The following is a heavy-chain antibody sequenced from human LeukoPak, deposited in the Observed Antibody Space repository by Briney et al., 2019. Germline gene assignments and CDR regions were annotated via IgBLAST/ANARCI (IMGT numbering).Heavy chain of an antibody. V-gene: IGHV4-4*02. CDR3: AREGLTYYYGSRTEDAFDI. D-gene: IGHD3-22*01. J-gene: IGHJ3*02. Sequence: SETLSLTCAVSGGSISSSNWWSWVRQPPGKGLEWIGEIYHSGSTNYNPSLKSRVTISVDKSKNQFSLKLSSVTAADTAVYYCAREGLTYYYGSRTEDAFDIWGQGTMVTVSS. CDR1: GGSISSSNW. CDR2: IYHSGST.